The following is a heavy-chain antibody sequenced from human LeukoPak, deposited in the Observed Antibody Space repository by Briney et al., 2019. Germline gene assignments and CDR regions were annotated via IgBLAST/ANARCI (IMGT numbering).Heavy chain of an antibody. V-gene: IGHV4-34*01. CDR1: GGSFSGYY. CDR3: ARLGPGIVGAYTP. CDR2: INHSGST. D-gene: IGHD1-26*01. Sequence: SETLSLTCAVYGGSFSGYYWSWIRQPPGKGLEWIGEINHSGSTNYNPSLKSRVTISVDTSENQFSLKLSSVTAADTAAYYCARLGPGIVGAYTPWGQGTLVTVSS. J-gene: IGHJ5*02.